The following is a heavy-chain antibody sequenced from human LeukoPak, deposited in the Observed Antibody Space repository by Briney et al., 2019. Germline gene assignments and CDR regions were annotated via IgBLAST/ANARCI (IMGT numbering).Heavy chain of an antibody. CDR3: APQQTYSPYNWFDP. V-gene: IGHV3-74*03. CDR1: GFTISNYW. J-gene: IGHJ5*02. Sequence: GGSLRLSCVGSGFTISNYWMHWVRQAPGTGLVWVSRIHPDGSITTYADSVKGRFTISRDNAKNTPYLQMNSLRAEDTAVYYCAPQQTYSPYNWFDPWGQGTLVTVSS. CDR2: IHPDGSIT. D-gene: IGHD5-12*01.